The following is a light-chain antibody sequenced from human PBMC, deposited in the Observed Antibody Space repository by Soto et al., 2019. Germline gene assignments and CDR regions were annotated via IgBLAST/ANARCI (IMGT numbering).Light chain of an antibody. CDR1: QSVSTSY. Sequence: EIVMPQSPATLSVSPGESAPLSCKASQSVSTSYLAWYQQKPGQAPRLLIYGASSRATGIPDRFSGGGSGTDFTLTISRLEPEDFAVYYCQQFSSYPLTFGGGTKVDI. CDR3: QQFSSYPLT. CDR2: GAS. V-gene: IGKV3-20*01. J-gene: IGKJ4*01.